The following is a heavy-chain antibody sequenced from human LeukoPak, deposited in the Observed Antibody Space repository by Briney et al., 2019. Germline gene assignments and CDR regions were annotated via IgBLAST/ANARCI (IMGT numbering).Heavy chain of an antibody. V-gene: IGHV4-34*01. J-gene: IGHJ4*02. Sequence: SETLSLTCAVYGGSFSGYYWSWIRQPPGKGLEWIGEINHSGSTNYNPSLKSRVTISVDTSKNQFSLKLSSVTAADTAVYYCARDGPLYDFWSGSPPTQLDYWGQGTLVTVSS. CDR2: INHSGST. CDR1: GGSFSGYY. D-gene: IGHD3-3*01. CDR3: ARDGPLYDFWSGSPPTQLDY.